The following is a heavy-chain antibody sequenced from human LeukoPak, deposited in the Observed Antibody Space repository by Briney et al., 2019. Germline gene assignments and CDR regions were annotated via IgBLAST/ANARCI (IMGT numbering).Heavy chain of an antibody. Sequence: GGSLRLSCAASGFTFSSYSMNWVRQAPGKGLEWVSSISSSSSYIYYADSVKGRFTISRDNAKNSPYLQMNSLRAEDTAVYYCARGASEVGAIPIFDYWGQGTLVTVSS. CDR1: GFTFSSYS. CDR3: ARGASEVGAIPIFDY. V-gene: IGHV3-21*01. CDR2: ISSSSSYI. J-gene: IGHJ4*02. D-gene: IGHD1-26*01.